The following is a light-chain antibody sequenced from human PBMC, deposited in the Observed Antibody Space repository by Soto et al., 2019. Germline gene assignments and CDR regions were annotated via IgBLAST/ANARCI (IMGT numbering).Light chain of an antibody. CDR2: KAS. Sequence: DIQMTQSPSTLSAFVGDTVTITCRASQSISHWLAWYQQKPGKAPKLLIFKASILKIGVPSRFSGSGSGTEFTLTISSLQPDDFATYYCQQYYSYWTFXQGTKV. J-gene: IGKJ1*01. CDR3: QQYYSYWT. V-gene: IGKV1-5*03. CDR1: QSISHW.